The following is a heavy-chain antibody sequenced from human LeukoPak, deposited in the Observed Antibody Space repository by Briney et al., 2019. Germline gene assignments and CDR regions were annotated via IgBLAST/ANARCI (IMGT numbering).Heavy chain of an antibody. Sequence: SETLSLTCTVSGGSISSYYWSWIRQPAGKGLEWIGRIYTSGSTNYSPSLQSRVTMSVDTSKNQFSLKLSSVTAADTAVYYCARDVYYYGSGTLFGDIWGQGTMVTVSS. CDR1: GGSISSYY. J-gene: IGHJ3*02. CDR2: IYTSGST. D-gene: IGHD3-10*01. V-gene: IGHV4-4*07. CDR3: ARDVYYYGSGTLFGDI.